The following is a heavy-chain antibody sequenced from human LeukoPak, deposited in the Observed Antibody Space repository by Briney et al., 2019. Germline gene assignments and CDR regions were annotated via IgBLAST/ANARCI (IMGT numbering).Heavy chain of an antibody. CDR3: AGGKYYYDNIYYMDV. V-gene: IGHV4-59*01. CDR1: GGSISNDY. CDR2: IYYSGRT. Sequence: SETLSLTCTVSGGSISNDYWSWIRQPPGKGLEWIGYIYYSGRTNYNPSLKSRVTISLDTSKNQFSLKLSSVTAADTAVYYCAGGKYYYDNIYYMDVWGKGTTVTVSS. D-gene: IGHD3-22*01. J-gene: IGHJ6*03.